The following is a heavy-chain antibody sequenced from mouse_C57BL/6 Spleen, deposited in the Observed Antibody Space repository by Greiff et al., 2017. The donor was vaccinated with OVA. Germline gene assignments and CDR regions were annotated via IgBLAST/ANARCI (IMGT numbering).Heavy chain of an antibody. CDR2: IYPGDGDT. J-gene: IGHJ2*01. CDR1: GYAFSSSW. V-gene: IGHV1-82*01. CDR3: ARAGLTLYYFDY. D-gene: IGHD3-1*01. Sequence: QVQLKESGPELVKPGASVKISCKASGYAFSSSWMNWVKQRPGKGLEWIGRIYPGDGDTNYNGKFKGKATLTADKSSSTAYMQLSSLTSEDSAVYFCARAGLTLYYFDYWGQGTTLTVSS.